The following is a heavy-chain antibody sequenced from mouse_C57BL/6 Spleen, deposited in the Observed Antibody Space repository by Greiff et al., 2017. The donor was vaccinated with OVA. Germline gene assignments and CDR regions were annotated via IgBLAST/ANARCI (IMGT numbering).Heavy chain of an antibody. V-gene: IGHV5-16*01. CDR3: ARVQTWIFDY. CDR1: GFTFSDYY. Sequence: EVKLVESEGGLVQPGSSMKLSCTASGFTFSDYYMAWVRQVPEKGLEWVANINYDGSSTYYLDSLKSRFIISRDNAKNILYLQMSSLKSEDTATYYCARVQTWIFDYWGQGTTLTVSS. J-gene: IGHJ2*01. CDR2: INYDGSST.